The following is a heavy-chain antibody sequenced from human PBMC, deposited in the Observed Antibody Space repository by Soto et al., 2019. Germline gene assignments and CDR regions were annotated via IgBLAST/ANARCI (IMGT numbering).Heavy chain of an antibody. CDR3: AREGGYDSSGDYPGD. CDR1: GGTFSSYA. D-gene: IGHD3-22*01. CDR2: IIPIFGTA. J-gene: IGHJ4*02. Sequence: VQLLQSGAEVKKPGSWVKVSCKASGGTFSSYAISWVRQAPGQGLEWMGGIIPIFGTANYAQKFQGGDTTTEDKSTSTAYMQLSRLRAEDTAVYYCAREGGYDSSGDYPGDWGQGTMVTVSS. V-gene: IGHV1-69*06.